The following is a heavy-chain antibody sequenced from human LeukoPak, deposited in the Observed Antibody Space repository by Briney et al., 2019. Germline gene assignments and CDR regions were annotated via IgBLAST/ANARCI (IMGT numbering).Heavy chain of an antibody. D-gene: IGHD3-22*01. V-gene: IGHV4-34*01. Sequence: SETLSLTCSVSGASLSPYYWSWIRQPPGGGLEWLGDINRSGSTNYNPALRSRVTISVEKFKNHFSLEVTSVTAADTAIYYCATLGGLYYESHGYPDFDHWGQGTLVTVSS. CDR1: GASLSPYY. CDR2: INRSGST. CDR3: ATLGGLYYESHGYPDFDH. J-gene: IGHJ4*02.